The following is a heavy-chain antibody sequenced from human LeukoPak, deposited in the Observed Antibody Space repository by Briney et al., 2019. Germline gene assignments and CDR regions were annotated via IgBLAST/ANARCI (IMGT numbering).Heavy chain of an antibody. CDR3: ARDASAYYSRWFDY. CDR2: ISAYNGNT. D-gene: IGHD3-22*01. Sequence: ASVKVSCKASGYTFISYGISWVRQAPGQGLEWMGWISAYNGNTNYAQKFQGRVTMTTDTSTSTAYMELRSLRSDDTAVYYCARDASAYYSRWFDYWGQGTLVTVSS. CDR1: GYTFISYG. V-gene: IGHV1-18*01. J-gene: IGHJ4*02.